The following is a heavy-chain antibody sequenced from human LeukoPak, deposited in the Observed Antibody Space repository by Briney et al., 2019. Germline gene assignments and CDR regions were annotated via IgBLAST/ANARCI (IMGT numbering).Heavy chain of an antibody. D-gene: IGHD3-22*01. J-gene: IGHJ5*02. V-gene: IGHV4-39*01. Sequence: PSETLSLTCAVYGGSFSGYYWGWIRQPPGKGLEWIGSIYYSGSTYYNPSLKSRVTISVDTSKNQFSLKLSSVTAADTAVYYCARHRLYYYDSSGRMGDNWFDPWGQGTLVTVSS. CDR3: ARHRLYYYDSSGRMGDNWFDP. CDR2: IYYSGST. CDR1: GGSFSGYY.